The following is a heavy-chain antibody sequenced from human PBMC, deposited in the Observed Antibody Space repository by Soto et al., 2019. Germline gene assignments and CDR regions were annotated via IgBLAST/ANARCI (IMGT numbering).Heavy chain of an antibody. D-gene: IGHD2-2*01. CDR2: ISSGSSTI. CDR3: TRSAYMDV. CDR1: GFTFSSYS. V-gene: IGHV3-48*01. J-gene: IGHJ6*03. Sequence: NHGGSLRLSCAASGFTFSSYSMNWVRQAPGKGLEWVSYISSGSSTIYYADSVKGRFTISRDNAKNSLYLQMDSLRAEDTAVYYATRSAYMDVWGTGTTVTVSS.